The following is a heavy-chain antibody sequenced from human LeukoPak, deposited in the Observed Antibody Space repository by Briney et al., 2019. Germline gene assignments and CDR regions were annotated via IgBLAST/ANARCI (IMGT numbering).Heavy chain of an antibody. D-gene: IGHD6-19*01. J-gene: IGHJ6*02. Sequence: ASVQVSCKASGYTFTGYYMHWVRQAPGQGLEGMGWINPNSGGTNYAQKFQGRVTMTRDTSISTAYMELSRLRSDDTAVYYCARDSSGWYGRGYYYYGMDVWGQGTTVTVSS. V-gene: IGHV1-2*02. CDR3: ARDSSGWYGRGYYYYGMDV. CDR2: INPNSGGT. CDR1: GYTFTGYY.